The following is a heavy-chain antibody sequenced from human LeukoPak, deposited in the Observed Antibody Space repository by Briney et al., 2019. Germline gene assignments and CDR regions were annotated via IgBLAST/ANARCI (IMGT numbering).Heavy chain of an antibody. J-gene: IGHJ4*02. V-gene: IGHV4-59*08. CDR3: ARQKDSGTYPFDY. Sequence: SETLSLTCTVSGGAISSHYWSWIRQPPGRGLEWIGYISYSGYTNYNPSLKSRVTISVDTSKNQFSLKLSSVTAADTAVYYCARQKDSGTYPFDYWGQGTLVTVSS. CDR2: ISYSGYT. D-gene: IGHD1-26*01. CDR1: GGAISSHY.